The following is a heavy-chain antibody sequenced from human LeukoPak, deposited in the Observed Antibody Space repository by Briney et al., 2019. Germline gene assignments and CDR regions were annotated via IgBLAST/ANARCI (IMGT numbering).Heavy chain of an antibody. Sequence: ASVTVSCTASGYTFTSYDINWVRQATGQGLEWMGWMNPNSGNTGYAQKLQGRVTMTTDTSTSTAYMELRSLRSDDTAVYYCARVGYSSSWYAAWFDPWGQGTLVTVSS. CDR2: MNPNSGNT. D-gene: IGHD6-13*01. V-gene: IGHV1-8*01. J-gene: IGHJ5*02. CDR3: ARVGYSSSWYAAWFDP. CDR1: GYTFTSYD.